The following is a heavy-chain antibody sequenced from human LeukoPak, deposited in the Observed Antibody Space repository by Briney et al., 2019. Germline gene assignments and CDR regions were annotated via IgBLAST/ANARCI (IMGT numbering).Heavy chain of an antibody. Sequence: GRSLRLSCAASGFTFSSYGMHWVRQAPGKGLEWVAVISYDGSNKYYADSVQGRFTISRDDSQNMVYLQMDSLRAEDTAVYYCTTRLRNHFDYWGQGTQVTVSS. D-gene: IGHD5-12*01. J-gene: IGHJ4*02. CDR1: GFTFSSYG. V-gene: IGHV3-30*03. CDR2: ISYDGSNK. CDR3: TTRLRNHFDY.